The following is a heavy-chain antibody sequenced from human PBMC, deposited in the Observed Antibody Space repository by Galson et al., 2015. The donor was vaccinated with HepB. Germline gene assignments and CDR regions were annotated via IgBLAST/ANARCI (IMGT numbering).Heavy chain of an antibody. Sequence: SLRLSCAASGFTFSSYAMSWVRQAPGKGLEWVSAISGSGGSTYYADSVKGRFTISRDNSKNTLYLQMNSLRAEDTAVYYCAKAPGGYGSGSYYMYYFDYWGQGTLVTVSS. CDR3: AKAPGGYGSGSYYMYYFDY. D-gene: IGHD3-10*01. V-gene: IGHV3-23*01. J-gene: IGHJ4*02. CDR2: ISGSGGST. CDR1: GFTFSSYA.